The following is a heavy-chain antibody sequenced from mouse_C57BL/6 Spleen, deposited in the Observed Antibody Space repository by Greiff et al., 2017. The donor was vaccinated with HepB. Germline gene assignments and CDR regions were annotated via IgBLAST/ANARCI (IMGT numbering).Heavy chain of an antibody. J-gene: IGHJ4*01. CDR2: INPNNGGT. V-gene: IGHV1-22*01. Sequence: VQLQQSGPELVKPGASVKMSCKASGYKFTDYNMHWVKQRHVKSLEWIGYINPNNGGTSYNQKFKGKATLTVNKSSSTAYMELRSLTSEESAVYYCARRIFSCCYYAMDYWGQGTSVTVSS. CDR1: GYKFTDYN. CDR3: ARRIFSCCYYAMDY.